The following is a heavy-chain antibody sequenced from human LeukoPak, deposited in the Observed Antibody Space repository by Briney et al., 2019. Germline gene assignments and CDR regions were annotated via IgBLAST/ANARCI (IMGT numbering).Heavy chain of an antibody. J-gene: IGHJ4*02. V-gene: IGHV4-59*01. Sequence: SETLSLTCTVSGGSISSYYWSWIRQPPGKGLEWIGYIYYSGSTNYNPSLKSRVTISVDTSKNQSSLKLSSVTAADTAVYYCARENGYSYGPFDYWGQGTLVTVSS. CDR2: IYYSGST. D-gene: IGHD5-18*01. CDR1: GGSISSYY. CDR3: ARENGYSYGPFDY.